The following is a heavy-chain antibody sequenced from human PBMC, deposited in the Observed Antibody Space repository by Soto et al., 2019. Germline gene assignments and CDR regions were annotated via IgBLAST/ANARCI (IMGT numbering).Heavy chain of an antibody. CDR2: IYYSGST. CDR3: AGVAYDILTGYPTYYFDY. V-gene: IGHV4-59*01. D-gene: IGHD3-9*01. Sequence: PSETLSLTCTVSGGSISSYYWSWIRQPPGKGLEWIGYIYYSGSTNYNPSLKSRVTISVDTSKNQFSLKLSSVTAADTAVYYCAGVAYDILTGYPTYYFDYWGQGTLVTVSS. CDR1: GGSISSYY. J-gene: IGHJ4*02.